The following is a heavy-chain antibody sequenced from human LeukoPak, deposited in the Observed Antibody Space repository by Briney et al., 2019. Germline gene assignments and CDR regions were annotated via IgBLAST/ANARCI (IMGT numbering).Heavy chain of an antibody. J-gene: IGHJ3*02. Sequence: PSETLSLTCTVSGGSISSYYWSWIRQPPGKGLEWIGYIYYSGSTNYNPSLKSRVTISVDPSKNQFSLKLSSVTAADTAVYYCARAPFRITIFGVVMAPFDIWGQGTMVTVSS. D-gene: IGHD3-3*01. CDR2: IYYSGST. CDR3: ARAPFRITIFGVVMAPFDI. CDR1: GGSISSYY. V-gene: IGHV4-59*01.